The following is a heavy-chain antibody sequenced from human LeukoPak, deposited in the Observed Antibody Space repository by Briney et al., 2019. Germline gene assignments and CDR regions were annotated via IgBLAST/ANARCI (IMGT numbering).Heavy chain of an antibody. CDR1: GGSISSSNW. CDR2: IYYSGST. V-gene: IGHV4-4*02. D-gene: IGHD3-22*01. J-gene: IGHJ4*02. Sequence: SETLSLTCAVSGGSISSSNWWSWVRQPPGKGLEWIGSIYYSGSTYYNPSLKSRVTISVDTSKNQFSLKLSSVTAADTAVYYCARAKYYYDPPDYWGQGTLVTVSS. CDR3: ARAKYYYDPPDY.